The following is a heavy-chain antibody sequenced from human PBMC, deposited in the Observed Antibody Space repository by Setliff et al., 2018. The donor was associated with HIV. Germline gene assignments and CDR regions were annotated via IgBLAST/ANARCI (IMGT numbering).Heavy chain of an antibody. V-gene: IGHV1-46*01. CDR2: IHPSGGST. CDR3: ARVRYCSGGSCYGGEYWFDP. Sequence: ASVKVSCKTSGYIFTNFGISWVRQAPGQGLEWMGVIHPSGGSTSYAQSFQDRVTMTRDTSTSTVYMELSSLRSEDTAVYYCARVRYCSGGSCYGGEYWFDPWGQGTLVTVSS. D-gene: IGHD2-15*01. J-gene: IGHJ5*02. CDR1: GYIFTNFG.